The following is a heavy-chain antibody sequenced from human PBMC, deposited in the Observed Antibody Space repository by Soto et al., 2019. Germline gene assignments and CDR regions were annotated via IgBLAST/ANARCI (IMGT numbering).Heavy chain of an antibody. CDR3: VRGGAALPH. CDR1: GFRCGSYY. J-gene: IGHJ4*02. Sequence: AFLRLSCAGCGFRCGSYYMCGVRQAPGKGLEWVANIAEDGSKKDYADSVKGRFTVSRDNADNSLHLQMHSLRVEDTALYYCVRGGAALPHWGQGARVTVSS. CDR2: IAEDGSKK. V-gene: IGHV3-7*01. D-gene: IGHD1-26*01.